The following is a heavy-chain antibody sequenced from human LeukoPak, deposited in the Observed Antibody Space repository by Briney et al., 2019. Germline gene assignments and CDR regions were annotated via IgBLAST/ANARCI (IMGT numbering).Heavy chain of an antibody. D-gene: IGHD6-6*01. CDR3: ASDSSSSYYYYGMDV. Sequence: PSETLSLTCTVSGGSISSYYWSWIRQPAGKGLEWIGRIYSTGSTNYNPSLKSRVTISVDTSKNQFSLKLSSVTAADTAVYYCASDSSSSYYYYGMDVWGQGTTVTVSS. CDR1: GGSISSYY. J-gene: IGHJ6*02. CDR2: IYSTGST. V-gene: IGHV4-4*07.